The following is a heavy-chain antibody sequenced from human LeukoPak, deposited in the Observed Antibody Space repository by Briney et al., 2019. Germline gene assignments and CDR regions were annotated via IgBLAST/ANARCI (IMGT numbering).Heavy chain of an antibody. CDR1: GFIFSSHT. CDR2: ISSSSTYI. J-gene: IGHJ4*02. CDR3: ARRLGAGSITILDY. V-gene: IGHV3-21*01. D-gene: IGHD3-9*01. Sequence: PGGSLRLSCAASGFIFSSHTMNWVRQAPGKGLEWVSSISSSSTYIYYADSVKGRFTISRDNAKNSLYLQMNSLRVEDTAVYYCARRLGAGSITILDYWGQGTLVTVSS.